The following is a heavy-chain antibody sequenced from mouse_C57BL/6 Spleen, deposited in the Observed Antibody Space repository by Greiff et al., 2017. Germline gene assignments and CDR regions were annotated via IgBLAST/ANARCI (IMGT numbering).Heavy chain of an antibody. CDR3: ARYRWGGFDY. Sequence: EVQLVESGGGLVQPGGSLSLSCAASGFTFTDYYMSWVRQPPGKALEWLGFIRNKANGYTTEYSASVKGRFTISRDNSQSILYLQMYALRAEDSATYYCARYRWGGFDYWGQGTTLTVSS. CDR1: GFTFTDYY. CDR2: IRNKANGYTT. J-gene: IGHJ2*01. V-gene: IGHV7-3*01. D-gene: IGHD2-3*01.